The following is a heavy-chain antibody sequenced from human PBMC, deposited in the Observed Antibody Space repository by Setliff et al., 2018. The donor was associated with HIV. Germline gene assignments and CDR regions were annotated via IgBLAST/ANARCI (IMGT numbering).Heavy chain of an antibody. D-gene: IGHD3-3*01. CDR3: ARDLRDGFEEWFSTLDDGMDV. Sequence: GASVKVSCKASGGTFSSYAISWVRQAPGQGLEWMGGIVPIFDTVNYAENFQGRVTITADESTSTAYMELSSLGSEDTAVYYCARDLRDGFEEWFSTLDDGMDVWGQGTTVTVSS. J-gene: IGHJ6*02. V-gene: IGHV1-69*13. CDR2: IVPIFDTV. CDR1: GGTFSSYA.